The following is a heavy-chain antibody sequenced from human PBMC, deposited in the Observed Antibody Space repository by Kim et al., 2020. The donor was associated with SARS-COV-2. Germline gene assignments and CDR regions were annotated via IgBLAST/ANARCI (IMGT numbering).Heavy chain of an antibody. CDR3: ARDRNYYDSSGYYYPRYYYYCCMDV. Sequence: GGSLRLSCAAYGFTFSSYAMHWVRQAPGKGLEWVAVISYDGSNKYYADSVKGRFTISRDNSKNTLYLQMNSLRAEDTAVYYCARDRNYYDSSGYYYPRYYYYCCMDVWGQGTTVTVSS. D-gene: IGHD3-22*01. V-gene: IGHV3-30-3*01. J-gene: IGHJ6*02. CDR2: ISYDGSNK. CDR1: GFTFSSYA.